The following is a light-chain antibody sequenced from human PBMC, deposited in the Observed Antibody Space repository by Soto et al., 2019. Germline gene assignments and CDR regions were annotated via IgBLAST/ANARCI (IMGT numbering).Light chain of an antibody. CDR2: RNN. CDR3: VAWDDSLSGSWV. CDR1: SSNIGSNY. J-gene: IGLJ3*02. Sequence: QAVVTQPPSASGTPGQRVTISCSGSSSNIGSNYVYWYQQLPGTAPKLLIYRNNQRPSGVPDRFSGSKSGTSASLAISGLRSEDEADYYCVAWDDSLSGSWVFGGGTKLTVL. V-gene: IGLV1-47*01.